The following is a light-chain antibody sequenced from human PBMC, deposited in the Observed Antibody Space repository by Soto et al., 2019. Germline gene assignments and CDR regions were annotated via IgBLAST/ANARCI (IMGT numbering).Light chain of an antibody. V-gene: IGKV3-20*01. Sequence: EIVMTQSPATLSVSPGEGATLSCRASESVSISLAWYQHKPGQPPRLLIHGASTRASGVPPRFSGSGSGTDFTLTISRLEPEDFAVYYCQQYGSSPRTFGQGTKVDIK. J-gene: IGKJ1*01. CDR2: GAS. CDR3: QQYGSSPRT. CDR1: ESVSIS.